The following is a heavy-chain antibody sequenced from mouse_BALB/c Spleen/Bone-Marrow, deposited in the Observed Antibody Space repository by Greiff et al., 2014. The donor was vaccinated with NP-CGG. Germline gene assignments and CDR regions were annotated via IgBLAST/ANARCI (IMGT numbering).Heavy chain of an antibody. Sequence: EVQLQQSGAELVKPGASVKLSCTASGFNIKDTYMHWVKQRPEQGLEWIGRIDPANGNTKYDPKFKGKATLTADKSSNTAYLQLSSPTSEDTAVYYGARYYYGSSYVDYWGQGTTLTVSS. CDR1: GFNIKDTY. CDR2: IDPANGNT. V-gene: IGHV14-3*02. J-gene: IGHJ2*01. CDR3: ARYYYGSSYVDY. D-gene: IGHD1-1*01.